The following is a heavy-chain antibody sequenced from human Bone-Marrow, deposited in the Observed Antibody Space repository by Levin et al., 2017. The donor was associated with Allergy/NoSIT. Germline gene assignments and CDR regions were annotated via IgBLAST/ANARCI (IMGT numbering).Heavy chain of an antibody. V-gene: IGHV4-34*01. D-gene: IGHD3-3*01. Sequence: SETLSLTCAVYGGSFSGYYWSWIRQPPGKGLEWNGEINHSGSTNYNPSPKSRVTISVDTSKNQFSLKLSSVTAADTAVYYCVRDRATITIFGVVIRESYMDVWGKGTTVTVSS. J-gene: IGHJ6*03. CDR1: GGSFSGYY. CDR3: VRDRATITIFGVVIRESYMDV. CDR2: INHSGST.